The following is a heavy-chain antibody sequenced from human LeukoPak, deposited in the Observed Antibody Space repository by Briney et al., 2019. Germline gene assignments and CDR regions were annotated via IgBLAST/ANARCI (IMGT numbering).Heavy chain of an antibody. CDR3: ARDPSILAQYSSSGIFDY. CDR1: GGSISSSSYY. D-gene: IGHD6-6*01. CDR2: IYYSGST. V-gene: IGHV4-39*07. J-gene: IGHJ4*02. Sequence: SETLSLTCTVSGGSISSSSYYWGWIRQPPGKGLEWIGSIYYSGSTYYNPSLKSRVTISVDTSKNQFSLKLSSVTAADTAVYYCARDPSILAQYSSSGIFDYWGQGTLVTVSS.